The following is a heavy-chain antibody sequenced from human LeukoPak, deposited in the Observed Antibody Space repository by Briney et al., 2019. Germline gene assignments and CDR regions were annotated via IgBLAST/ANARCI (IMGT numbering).Heavy chain of an antibody. D-gene: IGHD6-13*01. CDR2: IYYSGST. V-gene: IGHV4-31*03. J-gene: IGHJ6*02. CDR3: ARDDLGSWYDYYYGMDV. CDR1: GGSISSGGYY. Sequence: PSETLSLTCTVSGGSISSGGYYWSWIRQHPGKGLEWIGYIYYSGSTYYNPSLKSRVTISVDTSKNQFSLKLSSVTAADTAVHYCARDDLGSWYDYYYGMDVWGQGTTVTVSS.